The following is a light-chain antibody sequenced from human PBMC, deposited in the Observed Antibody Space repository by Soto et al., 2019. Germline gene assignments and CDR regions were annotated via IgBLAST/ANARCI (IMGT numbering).Light chain of an antibody. Sequence: DIQMTQSPSTLSASVGDRVTITCRASQNINTWLAWYQQKPGKAPYLLIYKATDLQSGVPSRFSGSVSGTEFTLTISSLQPDDIAPYYCQQYATYPLTYGGGTKVEI. CDR3: QQYATYPLT. CDR1: QNINTW. J-gene: IGKJ4*01. V-gene: IGKV1-5*03. CDR2: KAT.